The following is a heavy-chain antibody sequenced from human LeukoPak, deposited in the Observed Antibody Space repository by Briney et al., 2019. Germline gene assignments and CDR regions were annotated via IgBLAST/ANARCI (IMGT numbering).Heavy chain of an antibody. CDR2: IYHSGST. CDR3: ARVSPTAWFDP. CDR1: GYSNSSGYY. J-gene: IGHJ5*02. V-gene: IGHV4-38-2*02. Sequence: SETLSLTCTVSGYSNSSGYYWGWIRQPPGKGLEWIGSIYHSGSTYYNPSLKSRVTISVDTSKNQFSLKLSSVTAADTAVYYCARVSPTAWFDPWGQGTLVTVSS.